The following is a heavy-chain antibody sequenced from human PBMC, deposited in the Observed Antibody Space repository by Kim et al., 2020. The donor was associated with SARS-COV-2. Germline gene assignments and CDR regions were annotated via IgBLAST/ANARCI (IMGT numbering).Heavy chain of an antibody. V-gene: IGHV4-39*01. CDR3: ARRRHMVRGVIMLSPWFDP. J-gene: IGHJ5*02. D-gene: IGHD3-10*01. CDR2: IYYSGST. Sequence: SETLSLTCTVSGGSISSSSYYWGWIRQPPGKGLEWIGSIYYSGSTYYNPSLKSRVTISVDTSKNQFSLKLSSVTAADTAVYYCARRRHMVRGVIMLSPWFDPWGQGTLVTVSS. CDR1: GGSISSSSYY.